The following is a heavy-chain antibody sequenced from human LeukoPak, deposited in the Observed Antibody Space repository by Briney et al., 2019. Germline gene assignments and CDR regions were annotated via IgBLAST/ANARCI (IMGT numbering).Heavy chain of an antibody. J-gene: IGHJ4*02. CDR1: GFTFSSYS. D-gene: IGHD6-19*01. CDR2: ISSSSSYI. CDR3: ATHPLTIAVAGHEIDY. V-gene: IGHV3-21*01. Sequence: GGSLRLSCAASGFTFSSYSMNWVRQAPGKGLEWVSSISSSSSYIYYADSVKGRFTISRDNAKNSLYLQTNSLRAEDTAVYYCATHPLTIAVAGHEIDYWGQGTLVTVSS.